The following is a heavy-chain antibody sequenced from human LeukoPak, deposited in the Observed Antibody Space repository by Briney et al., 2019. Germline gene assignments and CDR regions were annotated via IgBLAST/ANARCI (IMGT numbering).Heavy chain of an antibody. CDR3: ARKNTTSSEDY. J-gene: IGHJ4*02. V-gene: IGHV3-48*01. CDR1: GFPFSSYS. Sequence: PGGSLRLSCVASGFPFSSYSMNWVRQAPGKGLEWVSFISGSSSIIDYADSVKGRFTISRDNGENSLFLHTNSLRAEDTAVYYCARKNTTSSEDYWGQGTLVTVSS. CDR2: ISGSSSII. D-gene: IGHD6-6*01.